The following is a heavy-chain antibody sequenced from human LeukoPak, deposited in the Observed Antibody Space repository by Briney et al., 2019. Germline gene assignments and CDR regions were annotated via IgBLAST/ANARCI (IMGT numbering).Heavy chain of an antibody. CDR3: ARDRWSGDTLFDY. D-gene: IGHD4-23*01. J-gene: IGHJ4*02. CDR1: GGSISSYY. V-gene: IGHV4-59*12. Sequence: PSETLSLTCTVSGGSISSYYWSWIRQPPGKGLEWIGYIYYSGSTNYNPSLKSRVTMSVDTSKNQFSLKLSSVTAADTAVYYCARDRWSGDTLFDYWGQGTLVTVSS. CDR2: IYYSGST.